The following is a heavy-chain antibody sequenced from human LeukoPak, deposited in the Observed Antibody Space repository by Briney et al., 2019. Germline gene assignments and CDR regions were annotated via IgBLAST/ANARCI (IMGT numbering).Heavy chain of an antibody. V-gene: IGHV3-53*01. D-gene: IGHD6-19*01. CDR2: VYSGGST. J-gene: IGHJ4*02. CDR3: ATTSDWRFDF. Sequence: PGGSLRLSCAASGFTVGANYMSWVRQAPGKGLEWVSIVYSGGSTYYADSVKGRFTISRDNSKNTLYLQMNSPRAEDTAMYYCATTSDWRFDFWGQGTLVTVSS. CDR1: GFTVGANY.